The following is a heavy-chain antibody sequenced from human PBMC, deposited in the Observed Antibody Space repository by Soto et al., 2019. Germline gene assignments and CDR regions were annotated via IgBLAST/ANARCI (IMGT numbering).Heavy chain of an antibody. CDR2: INPNSGGT. CDR3: ARDNVLKGRQRLVLCY. J-gene: IGHJ4*02. D-gene: IGHD6-13*01. V-gene: IGHV1-2*02. Sequence: ASVKVSCKASGYTFTGYYMHWVRQAPGQGLEWMGWINPNSGGTNYAQKFQGRVTMTRDTSISTAYMELSRLRSDDTAVYYCARDNVLKGRQRLVLCYSAQGTLVIGS. CDR1: GYTFTGYY.